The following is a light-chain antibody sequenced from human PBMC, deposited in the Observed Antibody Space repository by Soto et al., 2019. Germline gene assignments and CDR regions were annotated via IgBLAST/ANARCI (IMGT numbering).Light chain of an antibody. CDR1: SSNIGAGYD. Sequence: QSALTQPPSVSGAPGQRVTISCTGSSSNIGAGYDVHWYQQIPGTAPKLPIYLNNNRPSGVPDRLSGSKSGTSASLAITGLQAEDEADYYCQSYDSSLSAWVFGGGTKLTVL. CDR2: LNN. CDR3: QSYDSSLSAWV. V-gene: IGLV1-40*01. J-gene: IGLJ3*02.